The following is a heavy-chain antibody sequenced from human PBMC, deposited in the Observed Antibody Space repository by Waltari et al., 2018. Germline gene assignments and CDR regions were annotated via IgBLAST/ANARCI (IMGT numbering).Heavy chain of an antibody. V-gene: IGHV1-69*08. CDR3: AREGGRGYYDSSGYLSI. Sequence: QVQLVQSGAEVKKPGSSVKVSCKASGGTFSSYAISWVRQAPGAGLERMGRISPIFGTANYEQKFQGRVTITADKSTSTAYMELSSLRSEDTAVYYCAREGGRGYYDSSGYLSIWGQGTLVTVSS. J-gene: IGHJ4*02. CDR1: GGTFSSYA. CDR2: ISPIFGTA. D-gene: IGHD3-22*01.